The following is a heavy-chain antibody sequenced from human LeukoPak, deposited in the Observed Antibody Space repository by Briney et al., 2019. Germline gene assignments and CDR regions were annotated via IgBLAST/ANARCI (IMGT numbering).Heavy chain of an antibody. CDR3: ARRIRMYYYDSNWFDP. Sequence: PSETLSLTCAVYGGSFSGYYWSWIRQPPGKGLEWIGEINHSGSTNYNPSLKSRVTISVDTSKNQFSLKLSSVTAADTAVYYCARRIRMYYYDSNWFDPWGQGTLVTVSS. J-gene: IGHJ5*02. CDR2: INHSGST. V-gene: IGHV4-34*01. D-gene: IGHD3-22*01. CDR1: GGSFSGYY.